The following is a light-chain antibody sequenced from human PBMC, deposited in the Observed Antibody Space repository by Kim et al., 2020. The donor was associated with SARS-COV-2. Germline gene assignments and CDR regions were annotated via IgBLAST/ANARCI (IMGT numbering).Light chain of an antibody. V-gene: IGKV3-15*01. Sequence: SPGERATLSCRASQSVNNNLAWYQHKPGQAPRLLIYGASTRATGIPARFTGSGSGTEFTLTISSLQSEDLAIYYCQQYDDWPPMYTFGQGTKLEI. CDR2: GAS. J-gene: IGKJ2*01. CDR3: QQYDDWPPMYT. CDR1: QSVNNN.